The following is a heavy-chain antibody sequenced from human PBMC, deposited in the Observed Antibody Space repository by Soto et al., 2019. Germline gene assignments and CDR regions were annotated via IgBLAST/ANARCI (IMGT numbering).Heavy chain of an antibody. D-gene: IGHD6-19*01. CDR2: IYWDDDK. CDR3: AHRPGGYISGWDNGYFDY. CDR1: GFSFSTSQVG. Sequence: QITLKESGPTLVKPTQTLTLTCTFSGFSFSTSQVGVGWIRQPPGKAQEGLALIYWDDDKRYSPSLRIRLTITKDTSQNQVVLTMTHMDPVDTATYYCAHRPGGYISGWDNGYFDYWDRGALVTVSS. V-gene: IGHV2-5*02. J-gene: IGHJ4*02.